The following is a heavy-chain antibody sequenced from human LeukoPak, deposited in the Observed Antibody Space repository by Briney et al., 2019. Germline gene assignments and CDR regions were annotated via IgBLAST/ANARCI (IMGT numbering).Heavy chain of an antibody. CDR2: INYSGSA. V-gene: IGHV4-59*08. D-gene: IGHD6-19*01. Sequence: KTSETLSLTCTVSGGSISSFYWSWIRQPPGKGLEWIGYINYSGSAGYNPSLKSRVTMSVDTSKNQFSLKLNSVTAADTAIYYCARRKGSGGYKDWFDPWGQGTLVTVPS. CDR1: GGSISSFY. J-gene: IGHJ5*02. CDR3: ARRKGSGGYKDWFDP.